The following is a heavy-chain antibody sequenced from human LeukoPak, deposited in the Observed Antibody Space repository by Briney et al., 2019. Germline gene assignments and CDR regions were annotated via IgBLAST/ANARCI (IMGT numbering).Heavy chain of an antibody. J-gene: IGHJ3*02. CDR3: VRDSKASNAFDI. CDR1: GGSFSGYD. V-gene: IGHV4-34*01. D-gene: IGHD6-13*01. CDR2: INHSGST. Sequence: PSETLSLTCAVYGGSFSGYDWTWLRQPPGGGVEWIGEINHSGSTSYNPSLESRVTISVDTSKNQFSLKLSSVTAADTAVYYCVRDSKASNAFDIWGQGTMVTVSS.